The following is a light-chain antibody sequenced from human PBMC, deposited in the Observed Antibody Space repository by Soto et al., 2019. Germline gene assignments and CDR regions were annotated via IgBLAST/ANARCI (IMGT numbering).Light chain of an antibody. CDR1: SSDVGGYNS. Sequence: QPVLTQPRSVSGSPGQSVTMSCTGASSDVGGYNSVSWYQEHPGKAPKLIIYDVSKRPSGVPDRFSGSKSGDTASLTISGLQADDEADYYCCSYAGSYTYVVFGGGTKLTVL. CDR2: DVS. CDR3: CSYAGSYTYVV. V-gene: IGLV2-11*01. J-gene: IGLJ2*01.